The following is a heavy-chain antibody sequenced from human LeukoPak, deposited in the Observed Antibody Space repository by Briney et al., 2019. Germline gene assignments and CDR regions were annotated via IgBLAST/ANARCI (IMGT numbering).Heavy chain of an antibody. CDR1: GFSFTSYS. D-gene: IGHD3-22*01. Sequence: PGGSLRLSCEVSGFSFTSYSMTWVRQVPGKGLEWIAYITATSTTFYYADSVKGRFTISRDNARNSLYLQMNSLTVEDTAVYYCARDGSSGYYRDYWGQGTLVTVSS. J-gene: IGHJ4*02. CDR2: ITATSTTF. V-gene: IGHV3-48*01. CDR3: ARDGSSGYYRDY.